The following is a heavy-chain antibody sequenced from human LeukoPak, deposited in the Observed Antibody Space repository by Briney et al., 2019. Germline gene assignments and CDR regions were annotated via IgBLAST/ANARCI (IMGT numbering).Heavy chain of an antibody. V-gene: IGHV3-30-3*01. CDR2: ISYDGSNK. CDR3: ARSYDFWSGYWGYYYYYGMDV. J-gene: IGHJ6*02. Sequence: GGSLRLSCAASGFTFSSYAMHWVRQAPGKGLEWVAVISYDGSNKYYADSVKGRFTISRDNSKNTLYLQMNSLRAEDTAVYYCARSYDFWSGYWGYYYYYGMDVWAKGPRSPSP. D-gene: IGHD3-3*01. CDR1: GFTFSSYA.